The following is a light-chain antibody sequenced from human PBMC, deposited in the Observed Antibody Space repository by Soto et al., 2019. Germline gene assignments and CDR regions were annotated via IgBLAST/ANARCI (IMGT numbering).Light chain of an antibody. V-gene: IGLV1-44*01. CDR2: TDN. CDR3: AAWDDSLNGVV. Sequence: QSVLTQPPSASGTPGQRVTISCSGSSSNIGGNTVSWYQQLPGTAPKLLIYTDNQRPSGVPDRFSGSKSGTSASLAISGLQSEDEADYYCAAWDDSLNGVVFGGGTKLTVL. J-gene: IGLJ2*01. CDR1: SSNIGGNT.